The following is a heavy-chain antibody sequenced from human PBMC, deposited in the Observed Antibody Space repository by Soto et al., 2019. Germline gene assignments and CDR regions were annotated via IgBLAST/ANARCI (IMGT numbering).Heavy chain of an antibody. Sequence: QSGGSLRLSCAASGFTFSSHAMHWVRQAPGKGLEWVAVISYDGSKKYYADSVKGRFTISRDNSKNTLYMQMNSLRAEDTAVYYCVRGQIVVVVATNGEYFQHWGQGTLVTVSS. CDR2: ISYDGSKK. CDR1: GFTFSSHA. J-gene: IGHJ1*01. CDR3: VRGQIVVVVATNGEYFQH. V-gene: IGHV3-30-3*01. D-gene: IGHD2-15*01.